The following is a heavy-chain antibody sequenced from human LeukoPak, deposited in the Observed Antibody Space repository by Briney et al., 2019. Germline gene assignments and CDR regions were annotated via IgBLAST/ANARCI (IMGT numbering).Heavy chain of an antibody. D-gene: IGHD1-26*01. V-gene: IGHV1-2*02. CDR3: AREGGLYYYGMDV. CDR1: GYTFTGYY. Sequence: ASVKFSCKASGYTFTGYYMHWVRQAPGQGLEWMGWINPNSGGTNYAQKFQGRVTMTRDTSISTAYMELSRLRSDDTAVYYCAREGGLYYYGMDVWGQGTTVTVSS. CDR2: INPNSGGT. J-gene: IGHJ6*02.